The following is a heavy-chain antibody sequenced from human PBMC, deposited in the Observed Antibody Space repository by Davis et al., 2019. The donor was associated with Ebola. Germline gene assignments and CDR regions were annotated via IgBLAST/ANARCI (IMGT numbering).Heavy chain of an antibody. D-gene: IGHD5-24*01. CDR3: ARGSDQMASFDY. CDR2: IYYSGST. J-gene: IGHJ4*02. V-gene: IGHV4-31*03. CDR1: GGSISSGGYY. Sequence: LRLSCTVSGGSISSGGYYWSWIRQHPGKGLEWIGYIYYSGSTYYNPSLKSRVTISVDTSKNQFSLKLSSVTAADTAVYYCARGSDQMASFDYWGQGTLVTVSS.